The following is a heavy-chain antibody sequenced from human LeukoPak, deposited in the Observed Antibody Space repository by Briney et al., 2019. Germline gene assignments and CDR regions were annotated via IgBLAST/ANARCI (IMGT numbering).Heavy chain of an antibody. CDR3: ERGTIPTRGSVDY. CDR1: GFTFSSYA. Sequence: GGSLRLSCAASGFTFSSYAMSWVRQAPGKGLEWVSAISGSGGSTYYADSVKGRFTISRDNSKNTLYLQMNSLRAEDTAVYYCERGTIPTRGSVDYWGQGTLVTVSS. V-gene: IGHV3-23*01. J-gene: IGHJ4*02. CDR2: ISGSGGST. D-gene: IGHD2-15*01.